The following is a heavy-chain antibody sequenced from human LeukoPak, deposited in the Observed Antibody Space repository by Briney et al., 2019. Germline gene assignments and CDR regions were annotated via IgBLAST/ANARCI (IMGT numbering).Heavy chain of an antibody. CDR3: AKSGIAARRAGYYFDY. V-gene: IGHV3-9*01. CDR2: ISWNSGSI. CDR1: GFIFDDYA. Sequence: PGGSLRLSCAASGFIFDDYAMHWVRQAPGKGLEWVSGISWNSGSIGYADSVKGRFTISRDNAKNSLYLQMNSLRAEDTAVYYCAKSGIAARRAGYYFDYWGQGTLVTVSS. J-gene: IGHJ4*02. D-gene: IGHD6-6*01.